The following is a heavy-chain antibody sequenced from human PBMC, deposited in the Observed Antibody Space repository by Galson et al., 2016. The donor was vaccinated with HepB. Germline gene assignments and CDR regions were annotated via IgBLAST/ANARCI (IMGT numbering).Heavy chain of an antibody. D-gene: IGHD2-15*01. CDR3: AKGGSGGLPFDP. CDR1: GFTFNSYA. J-gene: IGHJ5*02. CDR2: ISNSGGSA. V-gene: IGHV3-23*01. Sequence: SLRLSCAASGFTFNSYAMSWVRQAPGKGLEWVSAISNSGGSAYYAGSVKGRFTISRDNSNNTLYLQMNSLRAEDTAVYYCAKGGSGGLPFDPWGQGTLVTVSS.